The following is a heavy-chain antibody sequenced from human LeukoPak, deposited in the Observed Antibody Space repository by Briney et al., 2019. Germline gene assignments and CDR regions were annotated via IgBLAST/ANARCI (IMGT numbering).Heavy chain of an antibody. CDR3: ARLQRGAVAGTGFDY. J-gene: IGHJ4*02. CDR2: IYPGDSDT. D-gene: IGHD6-19*01. Sequence: GESLKISGKGSGYSFTSYWLGGVRQMPGKGLEWMGIIYPGDSDTRYSPSFQGQVTISADKSISTAYLQWSSLKASDTAMYYCARLQRGAVAGTGFDYWGQGTLVTVSS. CDR1: GYSFTSYW. V-gene: IGHV5-51*01.